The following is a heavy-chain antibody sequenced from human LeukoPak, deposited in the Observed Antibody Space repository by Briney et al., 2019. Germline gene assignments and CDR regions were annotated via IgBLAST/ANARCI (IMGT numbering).Heavy chain of an antibody. CDR1: GFTFSTYA. CDR3: AKGPAANSYYYYYMDV. D-gene: IGHD4-23*01. J-gene: IGHJ6*03. Sequence: GGSLRLSCAASGFTFSTYAMSWVRQAPGKGLECVSVITGSGGNTYYADSVKGRFTISRDNFKNTLYLQMNSLRAEDTAVYYCAKGPAANSYYYYYMDVWGKGTTVTVSS. CDR2: ITGSGGNT. V-gene: IGHV3-23*01.